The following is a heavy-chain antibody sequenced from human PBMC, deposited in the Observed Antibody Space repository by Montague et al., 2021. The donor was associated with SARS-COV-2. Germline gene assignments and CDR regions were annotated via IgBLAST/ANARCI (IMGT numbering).Heavy chain of an antibody. J-gene: IGHJ4*02. Sequence: SETLSLTCAVYGGSFSSYYWGWIRQPPGKGLEWIGSIYYSGSTYYNPSLKSRVTISVDTSKNQFSLKLSSVTAADTAVYYCARMTLLRYFDWLSHGGYFDYWGQGTLVTVSS. D-gene: IGHD3-9*01. CDR3: ARMTLLRYFDWLSHGGYFDY. V-gene: IGHV4-39*01. CDR1: GGSFSSYY. CDR2: IYYSGST.